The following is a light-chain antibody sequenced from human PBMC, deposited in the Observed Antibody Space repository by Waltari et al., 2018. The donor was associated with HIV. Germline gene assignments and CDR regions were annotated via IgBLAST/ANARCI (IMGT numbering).Light chain of an antibody. Sequence: HSVLTQPPSASGTPGQGFPISCSGRSYNIGRLPVNLYQQHPGTAPIPLIYDNNQRPSEVPDRFSGSKSGTSASLAISGLQSEDEADYYCAAWDDSRNGGVFGGGTKLTVL. V-gene: IGLV1-44*01. CDR1: SYNIGRLP. CDR3: AAWDDSRNGGV. J-gene: IGLJ3*02. CDR2: DNN.